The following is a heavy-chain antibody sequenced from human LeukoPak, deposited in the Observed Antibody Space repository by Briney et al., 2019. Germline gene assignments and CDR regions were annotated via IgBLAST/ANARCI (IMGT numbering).Heavy chain of an antibody. Sequence: ASVKVSCKASGYTFTSYDINWVRQATGQGLEWMGWINPNSGNTGYAQKLQGRVTTTTDTSTSTAYMELRSLRSDDTAVYYCARAAAPVPYIVVVPAALGYGDSYYFDYWGQGTLVTVSS. CDR1: GYTFTSYD. J-gene: IGHJ4*02. CDR3: ARAAAPVPYIVVVPAALGYGDSYYFDY. V-gene: IGHV1-8*01. D-gene: IGHD2-2*01. CDR2: INPNSGNT.